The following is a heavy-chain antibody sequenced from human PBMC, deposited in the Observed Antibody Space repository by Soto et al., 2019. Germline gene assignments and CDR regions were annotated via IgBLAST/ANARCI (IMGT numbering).Heavy chain of an antibody. V-gene: IGHV4-30-2*01. J-gene: IGHJ4*02. Sequence: ALEILCLTCAVAGGSSINGGGSWSWIRQPPGKGLEWIGYIYHSGSIYYNPSLKSRVTMSVDRSKNQFSLKLSSVTAADTAVYYCARVPDYWGQGTLVTVSS. CDR3: ARVPDY. CDR1: GGSSINGGGS. CDR2: IYHSGSI.